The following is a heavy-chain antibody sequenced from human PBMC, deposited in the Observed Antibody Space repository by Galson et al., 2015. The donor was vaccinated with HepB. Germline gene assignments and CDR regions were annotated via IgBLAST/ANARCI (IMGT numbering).Heavy chain of an antibody. Sequence: SVKVSCKASGGTFSRYTMSWVRQAPGQGLEWMGGIIPLFGTANYAQRFQGRVTITADESTSTAYLELSGLRSDDTAVYYCAREGYADTNMVAPFDYWGQGILVTVSS. D-gene: IGHD5-18*01. J-gene: IGHJ4*02. V-gene: IGHV1-69*13. CDR2: IIPLFGTA. CDR3: AREGYADTNMVAPFDY. CDR1: GGTFSRYT.